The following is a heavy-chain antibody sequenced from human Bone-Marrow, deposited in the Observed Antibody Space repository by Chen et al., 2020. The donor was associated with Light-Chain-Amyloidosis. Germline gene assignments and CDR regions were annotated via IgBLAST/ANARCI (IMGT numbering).Heavy chain of an antibody. J-gene: IGHJ3*02. CDR3: AKWGPYYYDSSRYYDTDAFDI. CDR2: ISGSGGST. V-gene: IGHV3-23*04. D-gene: IGHD3-22*01. CDR1: GFTFSSYA. Sequence: EVQLVESGGGLVQPGGSLRLSCAASGFTFSSYAMSWVRQAPGKGLEWVSAISGSGGSTYYADSVKGRFTISRDNSKNTLYLQMNSLRAEDTAVYYCAKWGPYYYDSSRYYDTDAFDIWGQGTMVTVSS.